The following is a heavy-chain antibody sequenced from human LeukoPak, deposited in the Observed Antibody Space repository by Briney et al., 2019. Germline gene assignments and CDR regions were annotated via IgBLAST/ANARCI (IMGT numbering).Heavy chain of an antibody. J-gene: IGHJ4*02. CDR1: GFTFSSYW. V-gene: IGHV4-34*01. D-gene: IGHD4-11*01. Sequence: PGGSLRLSCAASGFTFSSYWMSWIRQPPGKGLEWIGEINHSGSTNYNPSLKSRVTISVDTSKNQFSLKLSSVTAADTAVYYCARGDYSNYYGYWGQGTLVTVSS. CDR2: INHSGST. CDR3: ARGDYSNYYGY.